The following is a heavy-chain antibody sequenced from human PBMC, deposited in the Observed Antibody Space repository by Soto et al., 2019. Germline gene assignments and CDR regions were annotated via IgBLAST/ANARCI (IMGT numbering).Heavy chain of an antibody. CDR1: GGTFSSYA. V-gene: IGHV1-69*01. D-gene: IGHD2-15*01. J-gene: IGHJ6*02. CDR2: IIPIFGTA. CDR3: ARGKDMVVVRRGRNYGMDV. Sequence: QVQLVQSGAEVKKPGSSVKVSCKASGGTFSSYAISWVRQAPGQGLEWMGGIIPIFGTANYAQKFQGRVTITADESTSTAYMELSRLRSEDTAVYYCARGKDMVVVRRGRNYGMDVWGQGTTVTVSS.